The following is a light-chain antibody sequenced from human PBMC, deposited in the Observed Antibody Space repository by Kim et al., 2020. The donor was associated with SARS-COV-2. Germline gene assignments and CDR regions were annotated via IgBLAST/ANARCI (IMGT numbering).Light chain of an antibody. V-gene: IGKV3-15*01. CDR3: QQYNNWLWT. J-gene: IGKJ1*01. CDR1: QSVSSN. Sequence: VSPGERATLSCRASQSVSSNLAWYQQNPGQAPRRLIYGASTRATGIPARFSGSGSGTEFTLTISSLQSEDFAVYYCQQYNNWLWTFGQGTKVDIK. CDR2: GAS.